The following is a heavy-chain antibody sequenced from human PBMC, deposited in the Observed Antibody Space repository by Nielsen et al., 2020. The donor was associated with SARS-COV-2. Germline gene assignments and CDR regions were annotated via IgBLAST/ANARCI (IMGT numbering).Heavy chain of an antibody. V-gene: IGHV1-46*01. J-gene: IGHJ4*02. CDR2: INPTNGGT. Sequence: ASVKVSCKASGYTFTNNYMHWVRQAPGQGPEWMGLINPTNGGTTYAQKFLGRVTMTRDTSTSTVYMELSSLRSDDMAVYYCARDSSGTYRRVDYWGQGTLVTVSS. CDR3: ARDSSGTYRRVDY. CDR1: GYTFTNNY. D-gene: IGHD3-22*01.